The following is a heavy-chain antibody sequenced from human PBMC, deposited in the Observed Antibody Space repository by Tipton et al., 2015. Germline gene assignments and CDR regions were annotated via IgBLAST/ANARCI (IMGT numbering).Heavy chain of an antibody. D-gene: IGHD3-22*01. V-gene: IGHV4-59*02. J-gene: IGHJ5*02. CDR2: IFHSGST. CDR3: ARGGAGYYYDSVGYLS. CDR1: GGSVSR. Sequence: TLSLTCTVSGGSVSRSWIRQPPGKGLEWIGYIFHSGSTSYNASLKSRVIISIDTSKNQFSLKLTSVTAADTAVYYCARGGAGYYYDSVGYLSWGQGTLVTVSS.